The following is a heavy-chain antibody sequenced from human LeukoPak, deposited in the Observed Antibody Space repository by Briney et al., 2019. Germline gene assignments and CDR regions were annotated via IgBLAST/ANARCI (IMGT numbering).Heavy chain of an antibody. V-gene: IGHV4-34*01. CDR2: INHRGST. J-gene: IGHJ4*02. Sequence: SETLSLTCAVYGGSFSGYYWSWIRQPPGKGLEWNGEINHRGSTNYNPSRKSRLTISVDTSKNQFSLKLSSVTAADTAVYYCARLGWLVRSLDYWGQGTLVTVSS. CDR3: ARLGWLVRSLDY. D-gene: IGHD6-19*01. CDR1: GGSFSGYY.